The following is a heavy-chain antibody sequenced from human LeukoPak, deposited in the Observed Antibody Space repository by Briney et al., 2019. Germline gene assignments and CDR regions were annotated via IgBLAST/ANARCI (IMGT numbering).Heavy chain of an antibody. D-gene: IGHD2-21*01. Sequence: SVKVSCKASGGTFSSYAISWVRQAPGQGLEWMGGIIPIFGTANYAQKFQGRVTITADESTSTAYMELSSLRSEDTAVYYCARVLSPCGGDCYLRFDPWGQGTLVTVSS. V-gene: IGHV1-69*13. CDR1: GGTFSSYA. J-gene: IGHJ5*02. CDR2: IIPIFGTA. CDR3: ARVLSPCGGDCYLRFDP.